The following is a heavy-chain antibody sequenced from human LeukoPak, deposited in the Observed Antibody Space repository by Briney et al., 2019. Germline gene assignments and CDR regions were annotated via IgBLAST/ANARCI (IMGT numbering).Heavy chain of an antibody. D-gene: IGHD3-3*01. CDR2: IYYSGST. Sequence: PSQTLSVTCTVSGGSISSGDYYWSRIRQPPGEGLEWIGYIYYSGSTYYNPSLKSRVTISVDTSKNQFSLKLSSVTAADTAVYYCARVGYDFWSGQGYFDYWGQGTLVTVSS. J-gene: IGHJ4*02. CDR3: ARVGYDFWSGQGYFDY. CDR1: GGSISSGDYY. V-gene: IGHV4-30-4*08.